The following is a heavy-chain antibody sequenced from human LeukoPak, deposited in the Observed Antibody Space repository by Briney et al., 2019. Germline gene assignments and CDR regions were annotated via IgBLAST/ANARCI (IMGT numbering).Heavy chain of an antibody. Sequence: SQTLSLTCAISGDSVSSNSAAWNWIRQSPSRGLEWLGRTYYRSKWYNDYAVSVKGRITINPDTSKNQFSLKLSSVTAADTAVYYCARTNYGSESGGFGYWGQGTLVTVS. J-gene: IGHJ4*02. CDR3: ARTNYGSESGGFGY. CDR2: TYYRSKWYN. CDR1: GDSVSSNSAA. V-gene: IGHV6-1*01. D-gene: IGHD3-10*01.